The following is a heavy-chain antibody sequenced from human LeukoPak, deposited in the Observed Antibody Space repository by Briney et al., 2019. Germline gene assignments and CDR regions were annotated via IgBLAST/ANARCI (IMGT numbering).Heavy chain of an antibody. V-gene: IGHV3-23*01. J-gene: IGHJ4*02. D-gene: IGHD6-19*01. Sequence: GGSLRLSCAASGFTFSSYAMSWVRQAPGKGLEWVSAISGSGGSTYYADSVRGRFTISRDNSKNTLYPQMNSLRAEDTAVYYCVKEAVESSGWQFDYWGQGTLVTVSS. CDR2: ISGSGGST. CDR1: GFTFSSYA. CDR3: VKEAVESSGWQFDY.